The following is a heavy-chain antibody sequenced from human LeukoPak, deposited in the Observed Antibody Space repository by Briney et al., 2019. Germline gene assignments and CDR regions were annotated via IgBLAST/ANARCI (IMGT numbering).Heavy chain of an antibody. D-gene: IGHD6-19*01. J-gene: IGHJ4*02. Sequence: GGSLRLSCAASGFTFSSYWMHWVRQAPGKGLEWVSAISGSGGSTYYADSVKGRFTISRDNSKNTLYLQMNSLRAEDTAVYYCAIPARYSSGHFDYWGQGTLVTVSS. V-gene: IGHV3-23*01. CDR1: GFTFSSYW. CDR3: AIPARYSSGHFDY. CDR2: ISGSGGST.